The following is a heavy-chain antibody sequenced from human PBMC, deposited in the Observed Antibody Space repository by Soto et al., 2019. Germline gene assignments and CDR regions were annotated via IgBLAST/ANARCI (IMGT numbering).Heavy chain of an antibody. J-gene: IGHJ4*02. D-gene: IGHD3-10*01. CDR2: INHSGST. Sequence: PSETLSLTCAVYGGSFSGYYWSWIRQPPGKGLEWIGEINHSGSTNYNLSLKSRVTISVDTSKNQFSLKLSSVTAADTAVYYCAREDYYGSGSYSLWGQGTLVTVSS. CDR3: AREDYYGSGSYSL. V-gene: IGHV4-34*01. CDR1: GGSFSGYY.